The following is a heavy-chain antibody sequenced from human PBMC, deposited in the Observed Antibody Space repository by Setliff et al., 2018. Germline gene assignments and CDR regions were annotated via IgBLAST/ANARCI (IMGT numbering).Heavy chain of an antibody. Sequence: RASVKVSCKASGYTFTSYGISWVRQAPGQGLEWMGWISAYNGNTNYAQKFRDRVTLTKDTSTNTKYMELRSLRSDDTAMYYCARDTHQWDPLYFDSWGQGTLVTVSS. CDR3: ARDTHQWDPLYFDS. CDR1: GYTFTSYG. D-gene: IGHD1-26*01. J-gene: IGHJ4*02. V-gene: IGHV1-18*01. CDR2: ISAYNGNT.